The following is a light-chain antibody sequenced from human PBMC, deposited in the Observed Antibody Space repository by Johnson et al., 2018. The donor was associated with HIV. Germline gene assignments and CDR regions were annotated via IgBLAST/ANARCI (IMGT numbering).Light chain of an antibody. V-gene: IGLV1-51*02. Sequence: QSVLTQPPSVSAAPGQKVTISCSGSSSNIGNNYVSWYQQLPGTAPKLLIYENNKRPSGIPDRFSGSKSGTSATLGITGLQTGDEAAYYCGTWESSLSAPYVFGTGPEVTFL. CDR1: SSNIGNNY. CDR3: GTWESSLSAPYV. J-gene: IGLJ1*01. CDR2: ENN.